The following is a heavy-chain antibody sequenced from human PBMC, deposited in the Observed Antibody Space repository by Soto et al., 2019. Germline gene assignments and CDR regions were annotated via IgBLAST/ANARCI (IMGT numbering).Heavy chain of an antibody. V-gene: IGHV1-2*02. J-gene: IGHJ4*02. D-gene: IGHD1-1*01. CDR3: ASVSLDVHE. Sequence: QLVQSGAEVKKPGASVRVSCKTSGPTFIAYYIHWVRQAPGQGLEWMGWIDPKRGGTTYAQKYLGRVTMTRDTTIKTADMDLNSLTSDDTGVYYCASVSLDVHEWGPGTLITVSS. CDR1: GPTFIAYY. CDR2: IDPKRGGT.